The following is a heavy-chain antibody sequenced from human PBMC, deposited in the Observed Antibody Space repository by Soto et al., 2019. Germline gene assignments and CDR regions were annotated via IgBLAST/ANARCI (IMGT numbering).Heavy chain of an antibody. CDR2: VWYDGGNK. V-gene: IGHV3-33*01. J-gene: IGHJ6*02. D-gene: IGHD5-12*01. CDR3: VRAAGYSGNDYVYYYGMDV. Sequence: QVQLVESGGGVVQPGRSLRLSCAASGFTFSSYGMHWARQAPGKGLEWVALVWYDGGNKYYADSVKGRFTISRDNSKNTLYLQMNSLRDEDTAVYYCVRAAGYSGNDYVYYYGMDVWGQGTTVTVSS. CDR1: GFTFSSYG.